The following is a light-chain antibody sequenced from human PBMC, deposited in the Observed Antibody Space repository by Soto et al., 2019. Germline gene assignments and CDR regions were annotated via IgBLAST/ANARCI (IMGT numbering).Light chain of an antibody. CDR1: QDISSS. V-gene: IGKV1-33*01. Sequence: DSEKTLSTYSLSASVGDRVTLPCQASQDISSSLNWFQQIPGKAPKLLIYDASNLETGIPSRFSGSGSGTDFTFTISSLEPEDIAAYYCQQHNNWPPTFGGGTKVDIK. J-gene: IGKJ4*01. CDR2: DAS. CDR3: QQHNNWPPT.